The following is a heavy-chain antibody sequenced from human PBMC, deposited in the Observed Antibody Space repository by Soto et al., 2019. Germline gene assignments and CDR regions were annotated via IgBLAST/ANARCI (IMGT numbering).Heavy chain of an antibody. V-gene: IGHV3-48*02. CDR3: ARSNYAYDY. D-gene: IGHD1-7*01. CDR1: GFTFSPYA. Sequence: EVQLLESGGGLVQPGGSLRLSCAASGFTFSPYAMSWVRQAPGKGLEWVSYISPKTGNTYYADSVKGRFTISRDSAKNSVFLQMNSLRDEDTAVYYCARSNYAYDYWGQGTLVSVSS. J-gene: IGHJ4*02. CDR2: ISPKTGNT.